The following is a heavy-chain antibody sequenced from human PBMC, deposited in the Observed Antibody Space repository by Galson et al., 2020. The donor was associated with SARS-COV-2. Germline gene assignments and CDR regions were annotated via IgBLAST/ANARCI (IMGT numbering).Heavy chain of an antibody. CDR2: SNK. V-gene: IGHV3-30*02. CDR3: AKGLSGSYFTAFDY. D-gene: IGHD1-26*01. Sequence: SNKYYADSVKGRFTISRDNSKNTLYLQMNSLRAEDTAVYYCAKGLSGSYFTAFDYWGQGTLVTVSS. J-gene: IGHJ4*02.